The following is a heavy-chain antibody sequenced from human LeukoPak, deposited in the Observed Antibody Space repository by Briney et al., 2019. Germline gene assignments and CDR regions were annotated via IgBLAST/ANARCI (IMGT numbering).Heavy chain of an antibody. V-gene: IGHV3-30*02. Sequence: GGSLRLSCAASGFSFSTYAMHWVRQAPGKGLEWVAYIRNDGSKRYYADSVKGRFTISRDNSKNTLSLQMNSLRGEDTAVYYCAKSPMTSVNYVDFWGRGTLVTVSS. J-gene: IGHJ1*01. CDR3: AKSPMTSVNYVDF. CDR1: GFSFSTYA. CDR2: IRNDGSKR. D-gene: IGHD3-16*01.